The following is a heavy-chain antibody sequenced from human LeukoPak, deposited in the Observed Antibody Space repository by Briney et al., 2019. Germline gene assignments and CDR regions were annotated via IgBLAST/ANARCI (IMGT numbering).Heavy chain of an antibody. CDR3: ARFKRIRITMIVVAGETNAFDI. V-gene: IGHV4-34*01. D-gene: IGHD3-22*01. J-gene: IGHJ3*02. Sequence: SETLSLTCAVYGGSFSGYYWSWIRQPPGKGLEWIGEINHSGSTNYNPSLKSRVTISVDTSENQFSLKLSSVTAADTAVYYCARFKRIRITMIVVAGETNAFDIWGQGTMVTVSS. CDR2: INHSGST. CDR1: GGSFSGYY.